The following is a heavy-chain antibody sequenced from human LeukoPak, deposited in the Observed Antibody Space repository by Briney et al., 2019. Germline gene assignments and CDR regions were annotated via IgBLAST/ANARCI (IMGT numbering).Heavy chain of an antibody. CDR2: ISYDGSSK. J-gene: IGHJ6*03. D-gene: IGHD1-26*01. CDR1: GFTFNNYA. CDR3: ARGQRAHVEWYYYMDV. Sequence: GGSLRLSCAASGFTFNNYAIHWVRQAPGKGLDRVAVISYDGSSKYYADSLKGRFTISRDNSKNTLYLQMNSLRADDTAVYYCARGQRAHVEWYYYMDVWGKGTTVTVSS. V-gene: IGHV3-30*04.